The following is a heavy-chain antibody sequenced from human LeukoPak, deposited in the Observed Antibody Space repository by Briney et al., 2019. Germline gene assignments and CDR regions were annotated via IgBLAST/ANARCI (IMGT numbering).Heavy chain of an antibody. Sequence: PGGSLRLSCEVSGFTVGNNYLNWVRQAPGKGLEWVSVTHSDGTTYYADSVKGRFTISRDNSKNTLYLQMNSLRDEDTAVYYCARPSSLDGSGRYYIDYWGQGTLVTVSS. CDR1: GFTVGNNY. CDR2: THSDGTT. J-gene: IGHJ4*02. V-gene: IGHV3-66*01. CDR3: ARPSSLDGSGRYYIDY. D-gene: IGHD3-10*01.